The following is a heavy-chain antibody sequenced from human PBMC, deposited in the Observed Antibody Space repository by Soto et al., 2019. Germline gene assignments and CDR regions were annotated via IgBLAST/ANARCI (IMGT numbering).Heavy chain of an antibody. CDR2: ISSSASYI. V-gene: IGHV3-21*01. CDR3: ARGDPPPDCSGGSCYYPPEFDY. J-gene: IGHJ4*02. CDR1: GFAFNSYS. D-gene: IGHD2-15*01. Sequence: TGGSLRLSCAASGFAFNSYSINWVRQAPGKGLEWVSSISSSASYIYYADSVKGRFTISRDNAKNSVYLQMNSLRGEDTAVYYCARGDPPPDCSGGSCYYPPEFDYWGQGTLVTVSS.